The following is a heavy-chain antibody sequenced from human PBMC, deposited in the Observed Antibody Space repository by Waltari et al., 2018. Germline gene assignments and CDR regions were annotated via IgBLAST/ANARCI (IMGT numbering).Heavy chain of an antibody. CDR1: GDSISSRSYY. Sequence: QLQESGPGLVKASETLSLTCTVSGDSISSRSYYWGWVRQPPGKGLEWIGNMYYSGSTYYNPSLKSRVTISGDTSKSQFSLKLSSVTAADTSMYYCVRHARTTSGGKHFDHWGQGMLVTVSP. V-gene: IGHV4-39*01. J-gene: IGHJ4*02. D-gene: IGHD2-15*01. CDR3: VRHARTTSGGKHFDH. CDR2: MYYSGST.